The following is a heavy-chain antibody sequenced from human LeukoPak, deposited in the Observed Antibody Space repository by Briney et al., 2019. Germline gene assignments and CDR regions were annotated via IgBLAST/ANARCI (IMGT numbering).Heavy chain of an antibody. CDR2: ISYDGSNK. V-gene: IGHV3-30-3*01. CDR3: ARVDYAEYYFDY. CDR1: GFTFSSYA. Sequence: PGRSLRLSCAASGFTFSSYAMHWVRQAPGKGLEWVAVISYDGSNKYYADSVKGRFTISRDNSKNTLYLQMNSLRAEDTAVYYCARVDYAEYYFDYWGQGTLVTVSS. J-gene: IGHJ4*02. D-gene: IGHD4-17*01.